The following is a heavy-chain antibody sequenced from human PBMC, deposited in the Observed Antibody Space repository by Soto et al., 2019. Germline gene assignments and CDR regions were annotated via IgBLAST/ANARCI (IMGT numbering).Heavy chain of an antibody. D-gene: IGHD2-8*01. V-gene: IGHV3-23*01. Sequence: EVQLLESGGGLVQPGGSLRLACAASGFTFNNYAMNWVRQAPGRGLEWVSIISPNGDSTYYADSVKGRFTISRDNSQNTVFLQMNSLRAEDTAIYFCAKVRLTDYLRYAPHLWRQGTLVTVSS. CDR3: AKVRLTDYLRYAPHL. CDR2: ISPNGDST. CDR1: GFTFNNYA. J-gene: IGHJ3*01.